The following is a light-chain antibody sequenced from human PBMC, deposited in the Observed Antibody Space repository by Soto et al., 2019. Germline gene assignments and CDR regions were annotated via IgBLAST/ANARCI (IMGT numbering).Light chain of an antibody. Sequence: QSALTQPASVSGSPGQSITISCTGTSSDVGGYNYVSWYQHHPGKAPKLMIYDVSDRPSGVSNRFSGSKSGNTASLTISGLQAEDEADYYCSSYTGTSTLNVFGTGTKVTGL. CDR2: DVS. CDR3: SSYTGTSTLNV. J-gene: IGLJ1*01. V-gene: IGLV2-14*03. CDR1: SSDVGGYNY.